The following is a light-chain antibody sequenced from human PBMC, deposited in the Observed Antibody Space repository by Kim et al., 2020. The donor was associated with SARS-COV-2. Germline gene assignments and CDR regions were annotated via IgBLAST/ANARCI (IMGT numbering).Light chain of an antibody. Sequence: LPPGERATLSCRASQSVNSYLGWYQQKPGQAPRLLIYDASNRATGIPARFSGSGSGTDFALTISSLEPEDFAVYYCQQRYNWPITFGQGTRLEIK. J-gene: IGKJ5*01. CDR2: DAS. V-gene: IGKV3-11*01. CDR3: QQRYNWPIT. CDR1: QSVNSY.